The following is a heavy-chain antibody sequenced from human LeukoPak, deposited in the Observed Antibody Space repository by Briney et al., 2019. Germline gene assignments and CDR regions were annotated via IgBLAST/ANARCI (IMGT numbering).Heavy chain of an antibody. D-gene: IGHD6-19*01. CDR3: ASLPYSSGWYGAFDI. J-gene: IGHJ3*02. Sequence: PGGSLRLSCAASGFTVSSNYMSWVRQAPGKGLEWVSVIYSGGSTYYADSVKGRFTISRDNSKNTLYLQMNSLRAEDTAVYYCASLPYSSGWYGAFDIWGQGTVVTVSS. CDR2: IYSGGST. CDR1: GFTVSSNY. V-gene: IGHV3-66*01.